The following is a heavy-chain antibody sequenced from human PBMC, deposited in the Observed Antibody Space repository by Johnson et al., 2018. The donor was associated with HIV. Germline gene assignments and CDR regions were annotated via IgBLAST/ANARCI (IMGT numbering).Heavy chain of an antibody. J-gene: IGHJ3*02. CDR3: ANYAGLGAFDI. V-gene: IGHV3-7*03. Sequence: VQLVESGGGSVQTGGSLRLSCAASGFTFSTSWMNWVRQAPGRGLEWVANIKYDGGRIQYVDSVKGRFTISRDNARNLLFLQMNSLRAEDTAVYYCANYAGLGAFDIWGQGTMVTVSS. CDR1: GFTFSTSW. CDR2: IKYDGGRI. D-gene: IGHD1-7*01.